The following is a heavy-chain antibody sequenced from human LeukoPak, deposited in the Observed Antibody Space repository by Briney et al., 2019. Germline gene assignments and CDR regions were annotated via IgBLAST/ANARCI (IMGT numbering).Heavy chain of an antibody. CDR2: ISYDGSNK. CDR1: GFTFSSYA. Sequence: GGSLRLSCAASGFTFSSYAMHWVRQAPGKGLEWVAVISYDGSNKYYADSVKGRFTISRDNSKNTLYLQMNSLRAEDTAVYYCARALRRGYSNTPGATNYYMDVWGKGTTVTVSS. J-gene: IGHJ6*03. CDR3: ARALRRGYSNTPGATNYYMDV. V-gene: IGHV3-30*01. D-gene: IGHD4-11*01.